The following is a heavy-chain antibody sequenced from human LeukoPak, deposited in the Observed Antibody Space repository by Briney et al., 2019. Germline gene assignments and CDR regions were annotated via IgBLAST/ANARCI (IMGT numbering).Heavy chain of an antibody. CDR3: AREGPYSSGGYYFDY. J-gene: IGHJ4*02. V-gene: IGHV3-21*01. Sequence: NPGRSLRLSCAASGFTFDDYAMHWVRQAPGKCLEWVSSISSSSNYIYYADSVKGRFTISRDNAKNSPYLQMNSLRAEDTAVYYCAREGPYSSGGYYFDYWGQGTLVTVSS. D-gene: IGHD6-25*01. CDR1: GFTFDDYA. CDR2: ISSSSNYI.